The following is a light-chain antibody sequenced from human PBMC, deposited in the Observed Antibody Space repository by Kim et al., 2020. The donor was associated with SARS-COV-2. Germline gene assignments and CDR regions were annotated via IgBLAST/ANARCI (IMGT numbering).Light chain of an antibody. Sequence: GQRVTMPCTGSSSNTGGNTVTWYQQFPGTAPKVVISRNDERPSGLSDRFSGSKSGTSASLAISGLQSEDEADYYCATWDDRLKGVVFGGGTQLTVL. CDR3: ATWDDRLKGVV. J-gene: IGLJ3*02. CDR2: RND. CDR1: SSNTGGNT. V-gene: IGLV1-44*01.